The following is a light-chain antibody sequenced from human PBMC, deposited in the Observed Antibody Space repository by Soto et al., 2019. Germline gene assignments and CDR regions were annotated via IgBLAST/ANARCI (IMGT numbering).Light chain of an antibody. Sequence: EIVLTQSPATLSLSPGERATLSCRASQSVSSYLAWYQHKPGQSPRLLIYDASNRATGIPARFSGSGSGTDFTLTIRILEPEDFAAYYCQQRSNWPPFTFGQGTRLKIK. CDR3: QQRSNWPPFT. J-gene: IGKJ5*01. CDR1: QSVSSY. V-gene: IGKV3-11*01. CDR2: DAS.